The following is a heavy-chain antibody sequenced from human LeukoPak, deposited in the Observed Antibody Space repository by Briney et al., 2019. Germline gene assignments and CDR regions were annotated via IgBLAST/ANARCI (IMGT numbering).Heavy chain of an antibody. D-gene: IGHD5-18*01. CDR1: GFTFSTYH. CDR3: ARRATTERGHSYGLDY. J-gene: IGHJ4*02. Sequence: GGSLRLSCVVSGFTFSTYHMNWVRQAPGKGLEWVSSISITNSYIYYADSVTGRFTISRDNAKNSLYLQMNSLRAEDTAVHYCARRATTERGHSYGLDYWGQGTLVTVSS. V-gene: IGHV3-21*01. CDR2: ISITNSYI.